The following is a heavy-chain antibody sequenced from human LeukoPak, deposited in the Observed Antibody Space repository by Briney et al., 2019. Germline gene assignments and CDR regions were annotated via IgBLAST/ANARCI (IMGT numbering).Heavy chain of an antibody. J-gene: IGHJ5*02. CDR1: GFTVSSNY. V-gene: IGHV3-53*04. CDR2: IYSGGST. CDR3: ARIYYDSSGYPNWFDP. Sequence: GGSLRLSCAASGFTVSSNYMSWIRQAPGKGLEWVSVIYSGGSTYYADSVKGRFTISRHNSKNTLYLQMNSLRAEDTAVYYCARIYYDSSGYPNWFDPWGQGTLVTVSS. D-gene: IGHD3-22*01.